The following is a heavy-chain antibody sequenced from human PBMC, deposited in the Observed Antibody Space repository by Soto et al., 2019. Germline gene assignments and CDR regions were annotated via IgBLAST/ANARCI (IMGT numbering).Heavy chain of an antibody. V-gene: IGHV3-21*04. Sequence: GGSLRLSCAASGFTFSGFSMNWVRQAPGKGLEWVSSVTSSPSSMFYADSVKGRFTISRDNSKNTVSLQLNSLKVEDTAVYFCAKGDSGGFPRYFDYRGQGTLVTVSS. D-gene: IGHD3-22*01. CDR2: VTSSPSSM. CDR3: AKGDSGGFPRYFDY. J-gene: IGHJ4*02. CDR1: GFTFSGFS.